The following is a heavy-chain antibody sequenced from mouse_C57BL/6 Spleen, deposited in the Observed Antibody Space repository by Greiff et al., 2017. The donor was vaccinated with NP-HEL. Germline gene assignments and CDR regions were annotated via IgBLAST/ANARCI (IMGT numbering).Heavy chain of an antibody. CDR2: INPSNGGT. J-gene: IGHJ1*03. V-gene: IGHV1-53*01. CDR1: GYTFTSYW. D-gene: IGHD2-5*01. CDR3: ARNDYSNPWYFDV. Sequence: VQLQQPGTELVKPGASVKLSCKASGYTFTSYWMHWVKQRPGQGLEWIGNINPSNGGTNYNEKFKSKATLTVDKSSSTAYMQLSSLTSEDSAVYYCARNDYSNPWYFDVWGTGTTVTVSS.